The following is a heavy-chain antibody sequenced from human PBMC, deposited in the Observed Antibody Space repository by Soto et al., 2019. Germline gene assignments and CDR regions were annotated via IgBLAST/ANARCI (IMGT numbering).Heavy chain of an antibody. CDR1: GYTFTGYY. CDR3: ARDFSEQLVTTEDYYYYYGMDV. CDR2: INPNSGGT. Sequence: GASVKVSCKASGYTFTGYYMHWVRQAPGQGLEWMGWINPNSGGTNYAQKFQGWVTMTRDTSISTAYMELSRLRSDDTAVYYCARDFSEQLVTTEDYYYYYGMDVWGQGTTVTVSS. V-gene: IGHV1-2*04. D-gene: IGHD6-13*01. J-gene: IGHJ6*02.